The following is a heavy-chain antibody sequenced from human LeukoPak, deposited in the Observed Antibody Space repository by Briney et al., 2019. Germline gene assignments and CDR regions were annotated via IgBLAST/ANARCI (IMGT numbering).Heavy chain of an antibody. Sequence: QPGGSLRLSCAASGFTFSNAWMSWVRQAPGKGLEWVSAISGSGGSTYYADSVKGRFTISRDNSKNTLYLQMNSLRAEDTAVYYCAKVPGYCSGGSCYSRKISYYYGMDVWGQGTTVTVSS. CDR2: ISGSGGST. V-gene: IGHV3-23*01. CDR3: AKVPGYCSGGSCYSRKISYYYGMDV. J-gene: IGHJ6*02. CDR1: GFTFSNAW. D-gene: IGHD2-15*01.